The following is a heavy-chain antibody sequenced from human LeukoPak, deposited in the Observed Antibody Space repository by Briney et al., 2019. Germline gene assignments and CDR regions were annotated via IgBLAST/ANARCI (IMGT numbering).Heavy chain of an antibody. CDR3: ARDDPRLLYYFHY. CDR1: GFTFSSYG. Sequence: PGRSLRLSCAASGFTFSSYGTHWVRQAPGKGLEWVAVIWYDGSNKYYADSVKGRFTISRDNSKNTLYLQMNSLRAEDTAVYYCARDDPRLLYYFHYWGQGTLVTVSS. J-gene: IGHJ4*02. V-gene: IGHV3-33*01. CDR2: IWYDGSNK. D-gene: IGHD2-15*01.